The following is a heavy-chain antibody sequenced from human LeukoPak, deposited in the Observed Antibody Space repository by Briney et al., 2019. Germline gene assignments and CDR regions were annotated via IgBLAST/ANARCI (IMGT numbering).Heavy chain of an antibody. D-gene: IGHD3-22*01. Sequence: GASVKVSCKASGYTFTSYYMHWVRQAPGQWLEWMGIINPSGGSTSYAQKFQGRVTMTRDTSTSTVYMELSSLRSEDTAVYYCADSSGSLYLLYNWGQGTLVTVSP. V-gene: IGHV1-46*01. J-gene: IGHJ4*02. CDR1: GYTFTSYY. CDR2: INPSGGST. CDR3: ADSSGSLYLLYN.